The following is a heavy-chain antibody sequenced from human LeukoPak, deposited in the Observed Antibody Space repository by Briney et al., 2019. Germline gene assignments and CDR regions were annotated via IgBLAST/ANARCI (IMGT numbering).Heavy chain of an antibody. CDR3: ATDPGGSDPVMGYYYSGMDV. D-gene: IGHD2-8*01. CDR2: RSAYNGNT. V-gene: IGHV1-18*01. CDR1: GYGCTIYG. J-gene: IGHJ6*02. Sequence: ASVNVSFKCSGYGCTIYGISWVRKAPGQGLEWVGFRSAYNGNTNYSQKLQGRVTMPTDTSRSTVQMELSSMRSADAPVSYCATDPGGSDPVMGYYYSGMDVWGQVTTVTVSS.